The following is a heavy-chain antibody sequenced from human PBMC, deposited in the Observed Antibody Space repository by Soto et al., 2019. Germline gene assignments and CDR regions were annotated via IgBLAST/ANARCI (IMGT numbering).Heavy chain of an antibody. CDR3: ARDGPIDDYGDYVFPN. CDR1: GGTFSSYA. D-gene: IGHD4-17*01. V-gene: IGHV1-69*13. J-gene: IGHJ4*02. CDR2: IIPIFGTA. Sequence: SVKVSCKASGGTFSSYAISWVRQAPGQGHERIGGIIPIFGTANYAQKFQGRVTITAYESTSTAYMELSSLRSEDTVLYYCARDGPIDDYGDYVFPNWGQGTLV.